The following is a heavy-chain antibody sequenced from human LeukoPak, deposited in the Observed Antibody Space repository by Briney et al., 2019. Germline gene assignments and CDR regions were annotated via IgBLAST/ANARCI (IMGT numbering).Heavy chain of an antibody. CDR2: ISWNSDRI. J-gene: IGHJ3*02. CDR3: AKHITHRTSGWSYNTFDI. D-gene: IGHD6-19*01. V-gene: IGHV3-9*01. Sequence: GGSLRLSCAASGFTFDDYAMHWVRQPPGKGLEWVSGISWNSDRIDYADSVKGRFTISRDNAKNSLYLQMNSLRGDDTALYYCAKHITHRTSGWSYNTFDIWGQGTMVTVSS. CDR1: GFTFDDYA.